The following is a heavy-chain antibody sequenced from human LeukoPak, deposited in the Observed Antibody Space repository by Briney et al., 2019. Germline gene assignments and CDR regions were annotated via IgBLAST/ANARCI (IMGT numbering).Heavy chain of an antibody. CDR1: GFIFSDYG. J-gene: IGHJ4*02. CDR2: IRFDGSSN. CDR3: AKEGTAAKPSLIAC. Sequence: PAGTLRLSCAASGFIFSDYGIHWVRQAPGKGREGVAFIRFDGSSNYYTDSVKGRFTISIDNYRNTVYLQMNSLTVACTAGYSFAKEGTAAKPSLIACWGQGRLVTV. D-gene: IGHD2-21*01. V-gene: IGHV3-30*02.